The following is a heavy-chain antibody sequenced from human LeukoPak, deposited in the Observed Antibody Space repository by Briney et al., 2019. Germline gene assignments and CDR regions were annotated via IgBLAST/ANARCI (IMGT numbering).Heavy chain of an antibody. V-gene: IGHV1-46*01. CDR1: GYPFTSYY. CDR2: INPGGGSA. J-gene: IGHJ4*02. CDR3: ARERASFDY. Sequence: ASVKVSCKASGYPFTSYYIHWVRQAPGQGLEWMGIINPGGGSATYAQKFQGRVTMTSDPSTSTVYMDLSSLTSEDTAVYYCARERASFDYWGQGTLGTVSS.